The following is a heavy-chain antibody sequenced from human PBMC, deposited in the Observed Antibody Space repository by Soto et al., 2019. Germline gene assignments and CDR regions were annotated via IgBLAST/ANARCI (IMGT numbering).Heavy chain of an antibody. CDR2: IKQDGSET. Sequence: EVQLVESGGGLVQPGGSLRLSCAASGFTFTNYWMSWVRQAPGQGLEWVANIKQDGSETYYVDSVRGRFTISRDNAKNSLYLEMHSLRDDDTALYYCASGIGGVRGLWGQGTLVAVSS. V-gene: IGHV3-7*01. J-gene: IGHJ4*02. D-gene: IGHD3-16*01. CDR3: ASGIGGVRGL. CDR1: GFTFTNYW.